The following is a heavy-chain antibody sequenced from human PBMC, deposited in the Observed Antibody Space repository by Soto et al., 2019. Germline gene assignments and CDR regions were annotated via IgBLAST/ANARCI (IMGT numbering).Heavy chain of an antibody. CDR3: AKELRYCSSTSCFHSAFDI. Sequence: GGSLRLSCAASGFTFSSYAMSWVRQAPGKGLEWVSAISGSGGSTYYADSVKGRFTISRDNSKNTLYLQMNSLRAEDTAVYYCAKELRYCSSTSCFHSAFDIWGQGTMGTVSS. V-gene: IGHV3-23*01. CDR1: GFTFSSYA. CDR2: ISGSGGST. J-gene: IGHJ3*02. D-gene: IGHD2-2*01.